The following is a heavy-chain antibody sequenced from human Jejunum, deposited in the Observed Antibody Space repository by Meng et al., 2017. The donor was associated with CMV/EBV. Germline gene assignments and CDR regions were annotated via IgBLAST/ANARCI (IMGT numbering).Heavy chain of an antibody. Sequence: GFTFSSYSMIWVRQAPGKGLEWVSSITSDSTYIYYADSVKGRFTISRDNAKNSLYLQMNSLRAEDTAVYYCARAGLYGSGLGYWGQGTLVTVSS. CDR2: ITSDSTYI. CDR1: GFTFSSYS. D-gene: IGHD6-19*01. J-gene: IGHJ4*01. CDR3: ARAGLYGSGLGY. V-gene: IGHV3-21*01.